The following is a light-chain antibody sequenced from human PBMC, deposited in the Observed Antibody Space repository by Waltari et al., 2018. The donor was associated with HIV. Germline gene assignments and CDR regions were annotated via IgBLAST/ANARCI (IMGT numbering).Light chain of an antibody. J-gene: IGKJ4*01. Sequence: DIQMTQSPSSLSASVGERITINCPARKDTSTYLGWYQLKPGKIPKLLIFGASTMHTGIPSRFSGSGSGTNFTLTISSLQPEDVATYYCQRYDSASLAFGGGTKVEIK. CDR1: KDTSTY. CDR2: GAS. CDR3: QRYDSASLA. V-gene: IGKV1-27*01.